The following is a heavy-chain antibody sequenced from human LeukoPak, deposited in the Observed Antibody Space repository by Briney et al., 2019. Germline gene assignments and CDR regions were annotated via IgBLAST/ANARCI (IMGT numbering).Heavy chain of an antibody. J-gene: IGHJ6*03. V-gene: IGHV4-4*02. D-gene: IGHD3-16*01. CDR1: GGSISSSNW. CDR2: INHSGST. CDR3: ARRYSLGGLYYYYYYMDV. Sequence: PSGTLSLTCVVSGGSISSSNWWSWVRPPPGKGLEWIGEINHSGSTNYNPSLKSRVTISVDTSKNQFSLKLSSVTAADTAVYYCARRYSLGGLYYYYYYMDVWGKGTTVTVSS.